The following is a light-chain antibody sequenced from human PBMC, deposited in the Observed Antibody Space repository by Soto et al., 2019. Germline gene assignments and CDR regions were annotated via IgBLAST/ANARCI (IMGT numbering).Light chain of an antibody. CDR1: ESVNSW. Sequence: DIQMSQSPSSLSASVGDGVTIICRASESVNSWVAWYQQKPGKAPKLLIYKASSLESGVPSRFSGSGSGTEFTLTISSLQPDDFATYYCQQYNSYSFGQGTKVDIK. V-gene: IGKV1-5*03. CDR3: QQYNSYS. J-gene: IGKJ1*01. CDR2: KAS.